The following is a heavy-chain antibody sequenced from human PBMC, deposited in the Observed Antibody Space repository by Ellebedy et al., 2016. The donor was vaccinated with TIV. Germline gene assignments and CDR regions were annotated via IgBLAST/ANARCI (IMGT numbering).Heavy chain of an antibody. CDR3: ARDGYSGSYYYFDH. CDR2: ISYEGSDK. J-gene: IGHJ4*02. CDR1: GFTFSSHG. Sequence: PGGSLRLSCAASGFTFSSHGMNWVRQAPGKGLEWVAVISYEGSDKYYVDSVKGRFTISRDNSKNTLYLQMNSLRAEDTAVYYCARDGYSGSYYYFDHWGQGTLVTVSS. V-gene: IGHV3-30*03. D-gene: IGHD1-26*01.